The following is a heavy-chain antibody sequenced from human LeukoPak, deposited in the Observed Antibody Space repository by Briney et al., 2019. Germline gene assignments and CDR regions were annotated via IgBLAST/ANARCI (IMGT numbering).Heavy chain of an antibody. Sequence: GGSLRLSCAASGFSFSTIYMSWVRQTPGQGLEWVANINVDGTAEYYVDSVKGRFTISRDNAKNSLYLQMNSLRAEDTAVYYCARESYYYDSSGSVNWFDPWGQGTLVTVSS. D-gene: IGHD3-22*01. CDR1: GFSFSTIY. V-gene: IGHV3-7*03. CDR3: ARESYYYDSSGSVNWFDP. CDR2: INVDGTAE. J-gene: IGHJ5*02.